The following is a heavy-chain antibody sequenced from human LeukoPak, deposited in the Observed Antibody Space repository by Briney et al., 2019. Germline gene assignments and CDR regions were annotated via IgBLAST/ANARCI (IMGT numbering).Heavy chain of an antibody. CDR1: GFTFDDYA. CDR2: ISWNSGSI. V-gene: IGHV3-9*01. Sequence: QPGRSLRLSCAASGFTFDDYAMHWVRQAPGKGLEWVSGISWNSGSIGYADSVKGRFTISRDNAKNSLYLQMNSLRAEDTALYHCARAVCSSTSCYHYYYYYMDVWGKGTTVTVSS. J-gene: IGHJ6*03. D-gene: IGHD2-2*01. CDR3: ARAVCSSTSCYHYYYYYMDV.